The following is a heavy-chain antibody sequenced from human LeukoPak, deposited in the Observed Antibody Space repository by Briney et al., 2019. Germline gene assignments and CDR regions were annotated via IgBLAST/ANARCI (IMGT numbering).Heavy chain of an antibody. Sequence: SGGSLRLSCAASGFTFSSYAMHWVRQAPGKGLEWVAVISYDGSNKYYADSVKGRFTISRDNSKNTLYLQMNSLRAEDTAVYYCAGLEGKMIFGVVITDYFDYWGQGTLVTVPS. CDR2: ISYDGSNK. CDR1: GFTFSSYA. V-gene: IGHV3-30-3*01. D-gene: IGHD3-3*01. J-gene: IGHJ4*02. CDR3: AGLEGKMIFGVVITDYFDY.